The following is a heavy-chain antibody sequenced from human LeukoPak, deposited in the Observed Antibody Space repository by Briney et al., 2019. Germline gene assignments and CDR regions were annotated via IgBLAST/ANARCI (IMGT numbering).Heavy chain of an antibody. J-gene: IGHJ4*02. CDR2: VYYHGNTK. D-gene: IGHD3-10*01. Sequence: GGSLRLSCAASGFTFNNYGMHWVRQAPGKGLEWVAFVYYHGNTKYYAASVKGRFTTSRDNAKNSLYLQMNSLRAEDTALYYCAKGTGEYYFDYWGQGTLVTVSS. V-gene: IGHV3-30*02. CDR1: GFTFNNYG. CDR3: AKGTGEYYFDY.